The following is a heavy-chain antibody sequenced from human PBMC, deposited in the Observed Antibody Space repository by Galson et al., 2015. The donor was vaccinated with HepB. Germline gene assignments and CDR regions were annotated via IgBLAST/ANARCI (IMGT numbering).Heavy chain of an antibody. V-gene: IGHV4-34*01. D-gene: IGHD3-22*01. Sequence: ETLSLTCAVYGGSFSGYYWSWIRQPPGKGLEWIGEINHSGSTNYNPSLKSRVTISVDTSKNQFSLKLSSVTAADTAVYYCARGLGYYDINGYSIDYWGQGILVTVSS. CDR1: GGSFSGYY. J-gene: IGHJ4*02. CDR3: ARGLGYYDINGYSIDY. CDR2: INHSGST.